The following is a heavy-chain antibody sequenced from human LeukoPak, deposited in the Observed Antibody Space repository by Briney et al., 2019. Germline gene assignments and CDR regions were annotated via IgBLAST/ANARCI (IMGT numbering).Heavy chain of an antibody. CDR1: GGSISSGGYY. CDR3: ARDRLILGCCSSTSCLTDDYYYGMDV. Sequence: PSQTLSLTCTVSGGSISSGGYYWSWIRQHPGKGLEWIGYIYYSGSTYYNPSLKSRVTISVDTSKNQFSLKLSSVTAADTAVYYCARDRLILGCCSSTSCLTDDYYYGMDVWGQGTTVTVSS. CDR2: IYYSGST. V-gene: IGHV4-31*03. D-gene: IGHD2-2*01. J-gene: IGHJ6*02.